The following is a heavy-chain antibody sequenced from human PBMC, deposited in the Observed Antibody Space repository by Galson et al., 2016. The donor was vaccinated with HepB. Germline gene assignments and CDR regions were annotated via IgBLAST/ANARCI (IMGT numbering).Heavy chain of an antibody. CDR1: GGSISSSSYY. D-gene: IGHD1-1*01. V-gene: IGHV4-39*07. J-gene: IGHJ6*02. CDR3: ARLSAGGTNGVDV. Sequence: ETLSLTCTVSGGSISSSSYYWSWIRQTPGKGLEWIGEINYYGSTNSDPSLKSRFTISVDTSKNQISLKLNSVSATDTAVYYCARLSAGGTNGVDVWGQGTTVIVSS. CDR2: INYYGST.